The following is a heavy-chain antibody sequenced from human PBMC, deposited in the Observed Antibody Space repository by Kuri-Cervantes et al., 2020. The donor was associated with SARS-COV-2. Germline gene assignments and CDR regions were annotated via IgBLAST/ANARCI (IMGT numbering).Heavy chain of an antibody. J-gene: IGHJ5*02. D-gene: IGHD4-17*01. CDR3: ARDQDYGDYVEVGWFDP. CDR2: VNHRGST. V-gene: IGHV4-34*01. Sequence: SETLSLTCAFYGESFSGCYWNWIRQSPGKGLEWIGEVNHRGSTNYNPSLKSRVTISVDTSSKQFSLHLGSVTAADTAVYYCARDQDYGDYVEVGWFDPWGQGTLVTVSS. CDR1: GESFSGCY.